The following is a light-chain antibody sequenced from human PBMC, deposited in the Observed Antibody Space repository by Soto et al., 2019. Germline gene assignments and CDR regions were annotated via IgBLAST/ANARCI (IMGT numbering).Light chain of an antibody. Sequence: QSVLTQPPSVSAAPGQQVTISCSGRSSNIGNNYVSWYQQLPGTAPKLLIYDNNKRPSGIPDRFSGSKSGTSATLGITGLQTGDEADYYCGTWDSSLSAFYVFGTGTKVTVL. V-gene: IGLV1-51*01. CDR3: GTWDSSLSAFYV. CDR1: SSNIGNNY. CDR2: DNN. J-gene: IGLJ1*01.